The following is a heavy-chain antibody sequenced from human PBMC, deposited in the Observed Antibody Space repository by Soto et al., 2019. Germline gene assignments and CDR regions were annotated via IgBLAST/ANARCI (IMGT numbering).Heavy chain of an antibody. CDR1: GGSISSYY. Sequence: SETLSLTCTVSGGSISSYYWSWIRQPPGKGLEWIGYIYYSGSTNYRPSLKSRVTISIDTSKNQFSLKLSSVTAADTAVYYCARIYGDYDNYFDYWGQGTLVTVSS. CDR3: ARIYGDYDNYFDY. V-gene: IGHV4-59*01. CDR2: IYYSGST. J-gene: IGHJ4*02. D-gene: IGHD4-17*01.